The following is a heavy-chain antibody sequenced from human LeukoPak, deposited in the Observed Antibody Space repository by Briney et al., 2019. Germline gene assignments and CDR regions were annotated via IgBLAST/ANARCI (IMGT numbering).Heavy chain of an antibody. V-gene: IGHV1-8*01. CDR2: MNPNSGNT. J-gene: IGHJ6*02. Sequence: SVKVSCKASGYTFTSYDINWVRQAPGQGLEWMGWMNPNSGNTGYAQKFQGRVTMTRNTSISTAYMELSSLRSEDTAVYYCAREGVSWYSYGMDVWGQGTTVTVSS. D-gene: IGHD6-13*01. CDR1: GYTFTSYD. CDR3: AREGVSWYSYGMDV.